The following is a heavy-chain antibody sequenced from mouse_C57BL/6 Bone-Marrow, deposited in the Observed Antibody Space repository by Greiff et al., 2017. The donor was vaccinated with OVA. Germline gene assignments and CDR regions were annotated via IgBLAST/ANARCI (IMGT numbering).Heavy chain of an antibody. CDR3: TTGVLLGY. CDR2: IDPENGDT. V-gene: IGHV14-4*01. J-gene: IGHJ2*01. D-gene: IGHD1-1*01. Sequence: EVQLQQSGAELVRPGASVKLSCTASGFNIKDDYMHWVKQRPEQGLEWIGWIDPENGDTEYASKFQGKATITADTSSNTAYLQLSSLTSEDTAVYYCTTGVLLGYWGQGTTLTGSS. CDR1: GFNIKDDY.